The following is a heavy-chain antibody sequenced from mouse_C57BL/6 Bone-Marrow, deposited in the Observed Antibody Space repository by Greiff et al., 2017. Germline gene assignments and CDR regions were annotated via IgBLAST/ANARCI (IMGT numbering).Heavy chain of an antibody. CDR3: ARRRYITTVGGDY. J-gene: IGHJ2*01. V-gene: IGHV1-19*01. CDR2: FNPYNGGT. D-gene: IGHD1-1*01. Sequence: EVQLQQSGPVLVKPGASVKMSCKASGYTFTDYYMNWVKQSHGQSLAWIGVFNPYNGGTSYNQQFKGPATLTVDQSSSTAYMELNSLTSEDSAVYYCARRRYITTVGGDYWGQGTTLTVAS. CDR1: GYTFTDYY.